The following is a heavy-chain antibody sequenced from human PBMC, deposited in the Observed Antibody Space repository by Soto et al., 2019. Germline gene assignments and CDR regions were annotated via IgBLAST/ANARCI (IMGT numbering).Heavy chain of an antibody. D-gene: IGHD6-19*01. CDR3: ARPYRSGWSNWFDP. CDR1: GYTFSGYY. J-gene: IGHJ5*02. Sequence: ASVKISCKAPGYTFSGYYMHSVGQAHGPGLAGMGWIISNSGGTNYAHKFQVRVTMTRDTSISTAYLELSRLRSDDTVVDYCARPYRSGWSNWFDPWGQGPLVVVSS. V-gene: IGHV1-2*07. CDR2: IISNSGGT.